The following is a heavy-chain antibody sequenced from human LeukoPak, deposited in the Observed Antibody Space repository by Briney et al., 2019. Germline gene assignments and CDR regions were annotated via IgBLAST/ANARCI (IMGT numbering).Heavy chain of an antibody. Sequence: GGSLRLSCAASGFTFSSYGMHWVRQAPGKGLEWVAFIRYDGSNKYYADSVKGRFTISRDNSKNTLYLQMNSLRAEDTAVYYCAKPYYYYYYYMDVWGKGTTVTVSS. J-gene: IGHJ6*03. V-gene: IGHV3-30*02. CDR1: GFTFSSYG. CDR2: IRYDGSNK. CDR3: AKPYYYYYYYMDV.